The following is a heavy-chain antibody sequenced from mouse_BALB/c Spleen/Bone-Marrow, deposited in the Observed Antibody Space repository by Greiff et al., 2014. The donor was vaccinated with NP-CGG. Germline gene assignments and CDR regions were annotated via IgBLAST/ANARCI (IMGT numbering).Heavy chain of an antibody. CDR2: IWAGGST. J-gene: IGHJ4*01. CDR1: GFSLTSYG. Sequence: VQLQESGPGLVAPSQSLSITCTVSGFSLTSYGVHWARQPPGKGLEWLGVIWAGGSTNYNSGLMSRLSISKDNSKSQVLLKMNSLQTDDTAMYYCARVYGSSYDPYYYAMDYWGQGTSVTVSS. D-gene: IGHD1-1*01. CDR3: ARVYGSSYDPYYYAMDY. V-gene: IGHV2-9*02.